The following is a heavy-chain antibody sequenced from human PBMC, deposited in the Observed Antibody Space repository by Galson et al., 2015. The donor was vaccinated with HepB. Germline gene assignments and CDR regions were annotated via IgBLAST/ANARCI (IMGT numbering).Heavy chain of an antibody. V-gene: IGHV3-15*01. CDR1: GFTFSNAW. CDR3: TTEACSTTSCYAGYYYYGMDV. J-gene: IGHJ6*02. D-gene: IGHD2-2*01. CDR2: IKSKTDGGTT. Sequence: SLRLSCAASGFTFSNAWMSWVRQAPGKGLEWVGRIKSKTDGGTTDYAAPVKGRFTISRDDSKDTLYLQMNSLRTEDTAVYYCTTEACSTTSCYAGYYYYGMDVWGQGTTVTVSS.